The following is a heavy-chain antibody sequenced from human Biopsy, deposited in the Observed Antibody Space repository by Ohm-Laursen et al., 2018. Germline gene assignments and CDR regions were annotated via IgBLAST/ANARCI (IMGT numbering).Heavy chain of an antibody. D-gene: IGHD6-19*01. Sequence: TLSLTCTVSRDSISNYYWTWIRQSPGKGLEWIGYIYYTGSTNYNPSVKSRVTISVDTSKNQFSLKVYSVTAADTAIYYCATTTMDTSGWYGNYFDSWGQGALVTVSS. V-gene: IGHV4-59*08. CDR1: RDSISNYY. CDR3: ATTTMDTSGWYGNYFDS. J-gene: IGHJ4*02. CDR2: IYYTGST.